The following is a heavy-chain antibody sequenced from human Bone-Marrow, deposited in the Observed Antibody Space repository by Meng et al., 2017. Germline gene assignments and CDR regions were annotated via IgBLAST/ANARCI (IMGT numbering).Heavy chain of an antibody. CDR3: ARVGYSGSRVTSYYFDY. CDR2: IYYSGTT. J-gene: IGHJ4*02. D-gene: IGHD1-26*01. V-gene: IGHV4-31*01. CDR1: GGSISSGGYY. Sequence: QVQLQESGPGLVKPSQTLSLTCTGSGGSISSGGYYWSWIRQHPGKGLEWIGYIYYSGTTYYNPSLSSLVTISVDTSKNQFSLNLSSVTAADTAVYYCARVGYSGSRVTSYYFDYWGQGTLVTVSS.